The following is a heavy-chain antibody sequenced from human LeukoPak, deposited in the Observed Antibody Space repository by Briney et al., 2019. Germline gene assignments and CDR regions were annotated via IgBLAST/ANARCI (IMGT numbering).Heavy chain of an antibody. Sequence: GWSLRLSCPASGFTFNKYAMTWVRQAPAQGLDWVSGLSDSGASTFYAESVRGRFTISRDNSKNMLYLHINSLRAEDTAVYYCAKDARTGVWNIGDSWFDPWGQGPLVTVSS. CDR1: GFTFNKYA. V-gene: IGHV3-23*01. D-gene: IGHD2/OR15-2a*01. CDR2: LSDSGAST. J-gene: IGHJ5*02. CDR3: AKDARTGVWNIGDSWFDP.